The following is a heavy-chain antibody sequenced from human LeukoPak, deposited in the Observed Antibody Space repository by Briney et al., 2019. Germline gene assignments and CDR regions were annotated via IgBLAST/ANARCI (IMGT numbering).Heavy chain of an antibody. CDR1: GYTFTSNY. D-gene: IGHD5-24*01. CDR3: ARDDSVRDEAWWFNP. V-gene: IGHV1-46*01. CDR2: ISPSGGST. Sequence: GASVTVSCKAFGYTFTSNYMHWVRQAPGQGPEWMGVISPSGGSTTYAQKFQGRVTLTRDMSTSTDYLELSSLRSEDTAVYYCARDDSVRDEAWWFNPWGQGALVTVSS. J-gene: IGHJ5*02.